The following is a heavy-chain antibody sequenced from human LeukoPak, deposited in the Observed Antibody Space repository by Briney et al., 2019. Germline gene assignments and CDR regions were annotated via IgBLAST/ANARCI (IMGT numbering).Heavy chain of an antibody. D-gene: IGHD3-10*01. CDR1: GYTFTSYY. V-gene: IGHV1-46*01. CDR3: ARGTMVRGVNPEDYYYYMDV. J-gene: IGHJ6*03. Sequence: ASVKVSCKASGYTFTSYYMHWVRQAPGQGLEWMGIINPSGGSTSYAQKFQGRVTMTRDTSTSTVYMELSSLRSEDTAVYYCARGTMVRGVNPEDYYYYMDVWGKGTTVTISS. CDR2: INPSGGST.